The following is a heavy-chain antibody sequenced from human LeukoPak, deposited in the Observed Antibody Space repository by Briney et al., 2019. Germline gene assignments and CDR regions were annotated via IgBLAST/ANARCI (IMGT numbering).Heavy chain of an antibody. V-gene: IGHV3-21*01. D-gene: IGHD3/OR15-3a*01. CDR1: GFTFSSYS. CDR2: ISSSSSYI. Sequence: PGGSLRLSCAASGFTFSSYSMNWVRQAPGKGLEWVSSISSSSSYIYYADSVKGRFTISRDNAKNSLYLQMNSLRAEDTAVYYCERERLVDWERNDAFDIWGQGTMVTVSS. J-gene: IGHJ3*02. CDR3: ERERLVDWERNDAFDI.